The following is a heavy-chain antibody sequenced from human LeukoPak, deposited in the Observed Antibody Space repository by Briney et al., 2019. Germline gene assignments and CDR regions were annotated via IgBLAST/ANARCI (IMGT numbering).Heavy chain of an antibody. CDR3: ASLTYYYGMDV. Sequence: SETLSLTCTVSGGSISSYYWSWIRQPAGKGLEWIGRIYTSGSTNYNPPLKSRVTMSVDTSKNQFSLKLSSVTAADTAVYYCASLTYYYGMDVWGQGTTVTVSS. V-gene: IGHV4-4*07. CDR1: GGSISSYY. J-gene: IGHJ6*02. CDR2: IYTSGST.